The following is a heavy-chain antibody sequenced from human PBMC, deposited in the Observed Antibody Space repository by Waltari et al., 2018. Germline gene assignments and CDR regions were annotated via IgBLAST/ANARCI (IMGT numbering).Heavy chain of an antibody. J-gene: IGHJ5*02. V-gene: IGHV1-2*06. CDR1: GYTFTGYY. CDR3: ARSIAVAGKNNAA. CDR2: INPNSGGT. D-gene: IGHD6-19*01. Sequence: QVQLVQSGAEVKKPGASVTVSCKASGYTFTGYYMHWVRQAPGQGLEWMGRINPNSGGTNYAQKFQGRVTMTRDTSISTAYMELSRLRSDDTAVYYCARSIAVAGKNNAAWGQGTLVTVSS.